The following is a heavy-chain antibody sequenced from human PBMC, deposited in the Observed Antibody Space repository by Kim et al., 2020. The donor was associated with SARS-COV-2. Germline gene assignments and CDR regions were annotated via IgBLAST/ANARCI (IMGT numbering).Heavy chain of an antibody. V-gene: IGHV1-69*13. CDR3: ASPPHMVRGGHNGNYYYYGIDV. CDR2: IIPIFGTA. J-gene: IGHJ6*02. D-gene: IGHD3-10*01. Sequence: SVKVSCKASGGTFSSYAISWVRQAPGQGLEWMGGIIPIFGTANYAQKFQGRVTITADASTSTAYMELSSLRSEDTAVYYCASPPHMVRGGHNGNYYYYGIDVWGQGTTVTVSS. CDR1: GGTFSSYA.